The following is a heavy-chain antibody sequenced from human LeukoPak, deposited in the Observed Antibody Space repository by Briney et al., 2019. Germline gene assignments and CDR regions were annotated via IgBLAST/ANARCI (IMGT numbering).Heavy chain of an antibody. Sequence: SQTLSLTCTVSGGAISSESYYWSWIRQPPGKGLEWIGRIYTSGITNYNPSLKSRVTMSVDTSKSQFSLNLSSVTAADTAVYYCARVLVLGELNWFDPWGQGTLVTVSS. J-gene: IGHJ5*02. CDR3: ARVLVLGELNWFDP. CDR2: IYTSGIT. CDR1: GGAISSESYY. D-gene: IGHD3-16*01. V-gene: IGHV4-61*02.